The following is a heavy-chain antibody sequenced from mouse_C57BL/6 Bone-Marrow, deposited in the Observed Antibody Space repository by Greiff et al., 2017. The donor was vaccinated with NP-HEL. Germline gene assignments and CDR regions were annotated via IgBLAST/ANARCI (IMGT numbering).Heavy chain of an antibody. CDR3: AREGVGGNYFDY. CDR2: INPNNGGT. J-gene: IGHJ2*01. Sequence: DVQLQESGPELVKPGASVKMSCKASGYTFTDYNMHWVKQSHGKSLEWIGYINPNNGGTSYNQKFKGKATLTVNKSSSTAYMELRSLTSEDSAVYYCAREGVGGNYFDYWGQGTTLTVSS. D-gene: IGHD1-1*02. V-gene: IGHV1-22*01. CDR1: GYTFTDYN.